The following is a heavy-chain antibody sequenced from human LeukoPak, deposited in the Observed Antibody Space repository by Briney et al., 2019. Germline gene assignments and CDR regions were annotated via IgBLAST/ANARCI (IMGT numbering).Heavy chain of an antibody. J-gene: IGHJ4*02. CDR1: GGSISSSSYY. V-gene: IGHV4-39*01. CDR2: IYYSGST. CDR3: ARHLATVTNFDY. Sequence: SETLSLTCTVSGGSISSSSYYWGWIRQPPGKGLEWIGSIYYSGSTYYNPPLKSRVTISVDTSKNQFSLKLSSVTAADTAVYYCARHLATVTNFDYWGQGTLVTVSS. D-gene: IGHD2-2*01.